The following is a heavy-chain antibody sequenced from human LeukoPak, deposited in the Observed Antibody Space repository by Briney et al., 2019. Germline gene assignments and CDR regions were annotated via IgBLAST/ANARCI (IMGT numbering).Heavy chain of an antibody. J-gene: IGHJ4*02. V-gene: IGHV3-30*03. CDR2: ISYSGQQK. Sequence: LSLTCTVSGGSISSSSYYWGWIRQPPGKGLEWVAVISYSGQQKYYGDSVKGRFTVSRDNPKNTLYLQMNNLRDDDTAVYYCARVFLERLTSGYFDNWGQGTLVTVSP. CDR1: GGSISSSS. D-gene: IGHD3-3*01. CDR3: ARVFLERLTSGYFDN.